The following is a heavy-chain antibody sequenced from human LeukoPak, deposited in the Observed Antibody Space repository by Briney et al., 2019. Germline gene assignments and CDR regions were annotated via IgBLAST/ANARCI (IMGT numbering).Heavy chain of an antibody. J-gene: IGHJ3*02. CDR1: GFTFSSYS. Sequence: GGSLRLSCAASGFTFSSYSMNWVRQAPGKGLEWVSYISSSSSTIYYADSVKGRFTISRDNAKNSLYLQMNSLRAEDTAVYYCAREHSSGWFDAFDIWGQGTMVTVSS. D-gene: IGHD6-19*01. CDR2: ISSSSSTI. V-gene: IGHV3-48*01. CDR3: AREHSSGWFDAFDI.